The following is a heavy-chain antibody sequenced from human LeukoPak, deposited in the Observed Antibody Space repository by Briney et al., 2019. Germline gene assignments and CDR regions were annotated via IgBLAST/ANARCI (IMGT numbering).Heavy chain of an antibody. J-gene: IGHJ4*02. V-gene: IGHV3-13*01. CDR3: ARARLRYFDWLTFDY. CDR2: IGTAGDT. D-gene: IGHD3-9*01. Sequence: GGSLRLSCAASGFTFSSYDMHWVRHATGKGLEWVSAIGTAGDTYYPGSVKGRFTISRENAKNSLYLQMNSLRAGDTAVYYCARARLRYFDWLTFDYWGQGTLVTVSS. CDR1: GFTFSSYD.